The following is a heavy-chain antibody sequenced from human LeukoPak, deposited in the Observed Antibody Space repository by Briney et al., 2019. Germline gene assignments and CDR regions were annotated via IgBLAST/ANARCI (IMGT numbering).Heavy chain of an antibody. Sequence: SETLSLTCTVSGGSIKNYYWTWIRQPPGKGLEWIGYIYYSGSTSSNPSLKSRVTISVDTSKNQFSLKLSSVTAADTAVYYCARAHSGSTLDYYYYYYMDVWGKGTTVTVSS. V-gene: IGHV4-59*08. J-gene: IGHJ6*03. CDR1: GGSIKNYY. CDR2: IYYSGST. CDR3: ARAHSGSTLDYYYYYYMDV. D-gene: IGHD1-26*01.